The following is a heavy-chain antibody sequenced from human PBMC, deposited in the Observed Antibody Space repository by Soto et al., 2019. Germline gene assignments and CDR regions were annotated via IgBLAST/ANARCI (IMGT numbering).Heavy chain of an antibody. Sequence: SETLSLTCTVSGGSVSSGSYYWSWIRQPPGKGLEWIGYIYYSGSTNCNPSLKSRVTISVDTSKNQFSLKLSSVTAADTAVYYCARDQYSPRGFDPWGQGTLVTVSS. J-gene: IGHJ5*02. D-gene: IGHD4-4*01. V-gene: IGHV4-61*01. CDR2: IYYSGST. CDR3: ARDQYSPRGFDP. CDR1: GGSVSSGSYY.